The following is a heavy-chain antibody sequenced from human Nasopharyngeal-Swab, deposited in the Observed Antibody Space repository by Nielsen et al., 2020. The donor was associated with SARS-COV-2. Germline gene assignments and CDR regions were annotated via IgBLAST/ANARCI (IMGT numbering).Heavy chain of an antibody. J-gene: IGHJ6*03. Sequence: GESLKISCAASGFTFSNAWMGWVRQAPGKGLEWVGRIKSKTDGGATDYAAPVKGRFTISRDDSKNTLYLQMNSLKTEDTAVYYCTTDPQQWLVEYYYYMDVWGKGTTVTVSS. CDR3: TTDPQQWLVEYYYYMDV. CDR2: IKSKTDGGAT. V-gene: IGHV3-15*01. D-gene: IGHD6-19*01. CDR1: GFTFSNAW.